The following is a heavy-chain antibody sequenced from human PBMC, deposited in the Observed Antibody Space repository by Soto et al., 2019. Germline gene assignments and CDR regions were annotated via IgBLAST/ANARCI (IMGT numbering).Heavy chain of an antibody. CDR1: GGTFRNYC. V-gene: IGHV1-69*12. CDR2: IIPIFGTA. CDR3: AREGWYYSGSGTPVWGRNGWFDP. D-gene: IGHD3-10*01. Sequence: QVQLVQSGAEVKKPGSSVKVSCKASGGTFRNYCITWVRQAPGQGLEWMGGIIPIFGTANYAQKFQGRVTIIADESTSTAYMELSSLRSEDTAVYYCAREGWYYSGSGTPVWGRNGWFDPWGQGTLVTVSS. J-gene: IGHJ5*02.